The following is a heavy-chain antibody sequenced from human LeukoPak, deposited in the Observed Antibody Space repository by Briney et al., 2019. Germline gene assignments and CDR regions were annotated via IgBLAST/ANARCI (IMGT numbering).Heavy chain of an antibody. CDR2: ISAYNGNT. CDR3: ARDRRGSYFPEKRIDP. Sequence: ASVKVSCKASGYTFTSYGISWVRQAPGQGLEGMGWISAYNGNTNYAQKLQGRVTMTTDTSTSTAYMELRSLRSDDTAVYYCARDRRGSYFPEKRIDPWGQGTLVTVSS. J-gene: IGHJ5*02. D-gene: IGHD1-26*01. CDR1: GYTFTSYG. V-gene: IGHV1-18*01.